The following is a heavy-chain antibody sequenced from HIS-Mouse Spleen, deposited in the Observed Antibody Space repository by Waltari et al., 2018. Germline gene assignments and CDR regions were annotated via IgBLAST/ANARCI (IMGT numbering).Heavy chain of an antibody. CDR2: IYYSGST. V-gene: IGHV4-59*01. CDR3: VREGLERYYFDY. CDR1: GGSISSYY. Sequence: QVQLQESGPGLVKPSETLSLTCTVSGGSISSYYWSWIRQPPGKGLEWIGYIYYSGSTNYNPSLKSRVTISVDTSKNQFSLKLSSVTAADTAVYYCVREGLERYYFDYWGQGTLVTVSS. D-gene: IGHD1-1*01. J-gene: IGHJ4*02.